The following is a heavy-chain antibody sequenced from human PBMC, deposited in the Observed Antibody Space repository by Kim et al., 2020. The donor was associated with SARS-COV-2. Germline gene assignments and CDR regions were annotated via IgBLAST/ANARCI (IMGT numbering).Heavy chain of an antibody. D-gene: IGHD3-3*01. J-gene: IGHJ4*02. CDR3: AREGEWLYYFDY. V-gene: IGHV6-1*01. Sequence: YAESVKSRITITSDTSKTQFSLQLNSVTPEDTAVFYCAREGEWLYYFDYWGQGTLVTVSS.